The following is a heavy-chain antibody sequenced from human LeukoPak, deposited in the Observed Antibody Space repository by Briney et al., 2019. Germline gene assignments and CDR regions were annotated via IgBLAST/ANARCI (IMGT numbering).Heavy chain of an antibody. D-gene: IGHD3-3*01. CDR1: GGTVTSYA. CDR3: ASAVIFGVVIRYYFDY. J-gene: IGHJ4*02. V-gene: IGHV1-69*13. CDR2: IIPIFGTA. Sequence: SVNVSCKAAGGTVTSYAISWVRQAPGQGLEWMGGIIPIFGTANYAHKVQGRVTITADEATSTAYMELSSLRSEATAVYYCASAVIFGVVIRYYFDYWGQGTLVTASS.